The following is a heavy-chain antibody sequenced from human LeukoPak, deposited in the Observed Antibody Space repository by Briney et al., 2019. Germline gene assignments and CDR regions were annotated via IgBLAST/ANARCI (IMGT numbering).Heavy chain of an antibody. Sequence: SETLSLTCTVSGGSISSYYWSWIRQPPGKGLEWIGYIYYSGSTNYNPSLKSRVTISVDTSKNQFSLKLSSVTAADTAAYYCARVWVVAAGPDWFDPWGQGALVTVSS. D-gene: IGHD2-15*01. CDR3: ARVWVVAAGPDWFDP. CDR2: IYYSGST. J-gene: IGHJ5*02. CDR1: GGSISSYY. V-gene: IGHV4-59*01.